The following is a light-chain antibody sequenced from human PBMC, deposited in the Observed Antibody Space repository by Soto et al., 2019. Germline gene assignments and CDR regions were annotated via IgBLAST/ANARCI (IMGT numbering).Light chain of an antibody. CDR2: AVS. Sequence: EIAMTQSPATLSVSPGERATLSCRASQSVINNLAWYQQKPGQAPRLLIYAVSTRATGIPARFSGSGSGTEFTLTISSLQSEDFAVYYCQQGDNWPWTFGQGTKVEIK. CDR3: QQGDNWPWT. J-gene: IGKJ1*01. V-gene: IGKV3D-15*01. CDR1: QSVINN.